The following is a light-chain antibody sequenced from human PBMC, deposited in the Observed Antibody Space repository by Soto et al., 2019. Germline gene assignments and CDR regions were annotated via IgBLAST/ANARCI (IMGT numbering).Light chain of an antibody. CDR2: AAS. Sequence: DIQLTQSPSFLSASVGDRVTITCRASQGISSYLAWYQQKPGKAPKLLMYAASTLQSGVPSRFSGSGSGTEFTLTISSRQPEDFATCYCQQLNNFPLTFGGGTKVEIK. V-gene: IGKV1-9*01. CDR3: QQLNNFPLT. CDR1: QGISSY. J-gene: IGKJ4*01.